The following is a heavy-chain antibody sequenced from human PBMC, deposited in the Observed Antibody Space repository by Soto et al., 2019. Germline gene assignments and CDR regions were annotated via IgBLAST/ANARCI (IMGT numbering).Heavy chain of an antibody. Sequence: QVQLVQSGAEVKKPGSSVKVSCKASGGTFSSYTISWVRQAPGQGLEWMGRIIPILGIANYAQKFQGRVTITADKSTSTAYMEQSSLRSEDTAVYYCASDSSITGGFDYWGQGTLVTVSS. J-gene: IGHJ4*02. CDR3: ASDSSITGGFDY. V-gene: IGHV1-69*02. CDR2: IIPILGIA. CDR1: GGTFSSYT. D-gene: IGHD2-21*01.